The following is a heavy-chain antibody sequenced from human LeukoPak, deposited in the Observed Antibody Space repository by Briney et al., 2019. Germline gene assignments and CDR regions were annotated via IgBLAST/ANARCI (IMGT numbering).Heavy chain of an antibody. J-gene: IGHJ6*04. Sequence: SETLSLTCTVSGGSIGSYYWSWLRQPPGKGLEWFGYIYYSGSTNYNPSLTSRVTISVDTSKNQFSLKLSSVNAADTAVYYYARGRLHYCSSTSCTGYYYYYGMDVRLKGGTVTDCS. CDR3: ARGRLHYCSSTSCTGYYYYYGMDV. D-gene: IGHD2-2*01. CDR1: GGSIGSYY. V-gene: IGHV4-59*01. CDR2: IYYSGST.